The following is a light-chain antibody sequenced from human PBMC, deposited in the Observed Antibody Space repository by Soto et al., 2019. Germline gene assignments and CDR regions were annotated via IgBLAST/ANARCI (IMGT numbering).Light chain of an antibody. CDR2: GAS. J-gene: IGKJ1*01. CDR1: QSVSSN. CDR3: QQYNNWPRT. V-gene: IGKV3-15*01. Sequence: ETVMTQSAATLSVSPGERATLSCRASQSVSSNLAWYQQKPGQAPRLLIYGASTRVTGIPARFSGSGSGTEFPLTINTLQSEDFAVYYCQQYNNWPRTFGQGTKVEIK.